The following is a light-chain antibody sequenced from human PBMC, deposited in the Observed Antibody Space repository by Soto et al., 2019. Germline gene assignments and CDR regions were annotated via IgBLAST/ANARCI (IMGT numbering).Light chain of an antibody. J-gene: IGKJ1*01. V-gene: IGKV3-15*01. Sequence: EIVMTQSPATLSVSPGERATLSCRASQSISSNLAWYQQKPGQAPRLLMFRTSSRATGFPARFSGSGSGTDFTLTISRLDPEDYAVYFCQQYDSIPPWTFGQGTKVDIK. CDR1: QSISSN. CDR2: RTS. CDR3: QQYDSIPPWT.